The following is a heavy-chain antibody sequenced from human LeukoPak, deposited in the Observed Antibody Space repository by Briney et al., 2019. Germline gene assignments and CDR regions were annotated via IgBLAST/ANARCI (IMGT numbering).Heavy chain of an antibody. D-gene: IGHD5-12*01. CDR1: GFIFSDYS. Sequence: PGGSLRLSCAASGFIFSDYSMNWVRQAPGKGPEWISYIGISSGRTVYADSVKGRFTISRDTAKKSLYLQMNSLRVEDTAVYYCARDYRYAFDNWGQGTLVTVSS. J-gene: IGHJ4*02. V-gene: IGHV3-48*04. CDR3: ARDYRYAFDN. CDR2: IGISSGRT.